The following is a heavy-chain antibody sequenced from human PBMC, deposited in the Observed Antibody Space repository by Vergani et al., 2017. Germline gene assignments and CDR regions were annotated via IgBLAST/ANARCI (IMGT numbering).Heavy chain of an antibody. V-gene: IGHV4-4*07. CDR2: IYTSGST. J-gene: IGHJ6*03. CDR3: ARDKAQYDFWSGKPYYYYYMDV. D-gene: IGHD3-3*01. Sequence: QVQLQESGPGLVKPSETLSLTCTVSGGSISSYYWSWIRPPAGKGLEWIGRIYTSGSTNYNPSPKSRVTMPVDTSKNQFSLKLSSVTAADTAVYYCARDKAQYDFWSGKPYYYYYMDVWGKGTTVTVSS. CDR1: GGSISSYY.